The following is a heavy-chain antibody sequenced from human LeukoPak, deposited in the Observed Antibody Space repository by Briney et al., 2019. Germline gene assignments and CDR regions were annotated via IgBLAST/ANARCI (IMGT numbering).Heavy chain of an antibody. J-gene: IGHJ4*02. D-gene: IGHD3-10*01. Sequence: SETLSLTCTVSGYSISSGYYWGWIRQPPGKGLEWIGSIYHSGSTYYNPSLKSRVTISVDTSKNQFSLKLSSVTAADTAVYYCAREWYYYGSGSYDFDYWGQGTLVTVSS. CDR1: GYSISSGYY. CDR3: AREWYYYGSGSYDFDY. V-gene: IGHV4-38-2*02. CDR2: IYHSGST.